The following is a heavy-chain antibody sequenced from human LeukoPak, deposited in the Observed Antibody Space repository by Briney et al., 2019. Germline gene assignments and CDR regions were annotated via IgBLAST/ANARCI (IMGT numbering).Heavy chain of an antibody. CDR3: ARAKMEQWLVRLVGHYYYYMDV. Sequence: SETLSLTCTVSGGSISSSSYYWGWIRQPPGKGLEWIGYIYYSGSTNYNPSLKSRVTISVDTSKNQFSLKLSSVTAADTAVYYCARAKMEQWLVRLVGHYYYYMDVWGKGTTVTISS. CDR1: GGSISSSSYY. D-gene: IGHD6-19*01. CDR2: IYYSGST. V-gene: IGHV4-61*05. J-gene: IGHJ6*03.